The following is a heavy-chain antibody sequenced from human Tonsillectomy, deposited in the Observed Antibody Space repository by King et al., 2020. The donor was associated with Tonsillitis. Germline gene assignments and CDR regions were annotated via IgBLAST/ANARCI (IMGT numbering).Heavy chain of an antibody. CDR1: GGSISSYY. J-gene: IGHJ2*01. D-gene: IGHD2-21*02. CDR2: IYYSGST. CDR3: ARTGKAYCGGDCYNWYFDL. Sequence: QLQESGPGLVKPSETLSLTCTVSGGSISSYYWSWIRQPPGKGLEWIGYIYYSGSTNYNPSLKSRVTISVDTSKNQFSPKLSSVTAADTAVYYCARTGKAYCGGDCYNWYFDLWRRGTLVTVSS. V-gene: IGHV4-59*01.